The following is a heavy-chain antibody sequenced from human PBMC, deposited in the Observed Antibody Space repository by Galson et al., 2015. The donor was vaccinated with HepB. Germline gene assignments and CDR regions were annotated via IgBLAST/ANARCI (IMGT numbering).Heavy chain of an antibody. J-gene: IGHJ4*02. CDR3: ARFSLGSYYIFDY. D-gene: IGHD1-26*01. CDR1: GFTFSSYG. CDR2: IYYSGST. V-gene: IGHV4-59*01. Sequence: LRLSCAASGFTFSSYGMHWVRQAPGKGLEWMGYIYYSGSTNYNPSLKSRVTISVDTSKNQFSLKLSSVTAADTAVYYCARFSLGSYYIFDYWGQGTLVTVSS.